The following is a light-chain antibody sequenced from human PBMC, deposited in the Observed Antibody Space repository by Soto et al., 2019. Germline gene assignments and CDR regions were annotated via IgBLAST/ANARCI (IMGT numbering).Light chain of an antibody. J-gene: IGLJ2*01. Sequence: QSALTQPPSASGSPGQSVTISCTGTNSVVGGYNYVSWYQQHPGKAPKLMIYEVSKRPSGVPDRFSGSKSGNTASLTVSGLEADDEADYYCSSYAGSNNVVFGGGTKVTVL. CDR2: EVS. CDR1: NSVVGGYNY. CDR3: SSYAGSNNVV. V-gene: IGLV2-8*01.